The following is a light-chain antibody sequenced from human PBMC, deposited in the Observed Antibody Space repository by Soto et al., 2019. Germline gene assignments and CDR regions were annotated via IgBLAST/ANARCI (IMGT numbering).Light chain of an antibody. CDR1: QYITNSQ. V-gene: IGKV3-20*01. J-gene: IGKJ1*01. Sequence: EIVLTQSPGTLSLSPGERATLFCRATQYITNSQLAWYQQKPGQAPRLLIFGAFNRATGIPDRFSGSGSGTDFTLTITRLEPEDSAVYYCQQWASSPRTFGRGTTVEIK. CDR2: GAF. CDR3: QQWASSPRT.